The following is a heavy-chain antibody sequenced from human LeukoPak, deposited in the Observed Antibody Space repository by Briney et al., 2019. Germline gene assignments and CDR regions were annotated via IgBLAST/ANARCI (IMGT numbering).Heavy chain of an antibody. Sequence: ASVKVSCKASGYTFTSYDINWVRQATGQGLEWMGWMNPNSGNTGYAQKFQGRVTITADKSTSTAYMELSSLRSEDTAVYYCASQTSYSSSWYTDYWGQGTLVTVSS. D-gene: IGHD6-13*01. CDR1: GYTFTSYD. J-gene: IGHJ4*02. CDR3: ASQTSYSSSWYTDY. V-gene: IGHV1-8*01. CDR2: MNPNSGNT.